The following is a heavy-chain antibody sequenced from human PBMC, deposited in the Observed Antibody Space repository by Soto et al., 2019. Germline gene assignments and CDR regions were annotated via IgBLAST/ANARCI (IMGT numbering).Heavy chain of an antibody. D-gene: IGHD1-1*01. CDR3: VKRYWKGDV. CDR1: GFTFSTYA. V-gene: IGHV3-23*01. J-gene: IGHJ6*02. Sequence: EVQLLESGGGLVQPGGSLRLSCAASGFTFSTYAMNWVRQAPGNGLEWVSAISGSGGSIHYADSVKGRFTISRDNSKITLYLQMNSRRDEDTAVYPCVKRYWKGDVWGQGTTVTVSS. CDR2: ISGSGGSI.